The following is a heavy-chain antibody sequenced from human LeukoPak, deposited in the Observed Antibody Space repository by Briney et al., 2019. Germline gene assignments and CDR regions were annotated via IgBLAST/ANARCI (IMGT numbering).Heavy chain of an antibody. CDR2: IYHSGST. D-gene: IGHD3-16*02. J-gene: IGHJ4*02. CDR3: ARATGLGELSPDY. CDR1: GGSISSSNW. V-gene: IGHV4-4*02. Sequence: SETLSLTCAVSGGSISSSNWWSWVRQPPGKGLEWIGEIYHSGSTNYNPSLKSRVTISVDKSKNQFSLKLSSVTAADTAVYYCARATGLGELSPDYWGRGTLVTVSS.